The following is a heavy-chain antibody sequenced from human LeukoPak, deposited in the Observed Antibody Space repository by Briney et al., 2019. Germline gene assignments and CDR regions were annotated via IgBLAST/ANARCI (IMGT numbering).Heavy chain of an antibody. Sequence: PGGSLRLSCAASGFTFSSYSMNWVRQAPGKGLERVSYISSSSSTIYYADSVKGRFTISRDNAKNSLYLQMNSLRAEDTAVYYCARTYDSSGYAFDIWGQGTMVTVSS. J-gene: IGHJ3*02. CDR3: ARTYDSSGYAFDI. CDR1: GFTFSSYS. V-gene: IGHV3-48*01. D-gene: IGHD3-22*01. CDR2: ISSSSSTI.